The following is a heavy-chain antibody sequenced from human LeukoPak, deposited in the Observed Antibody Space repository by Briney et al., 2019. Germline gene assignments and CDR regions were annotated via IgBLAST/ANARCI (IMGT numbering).Heavy chain of an antibody. CDR1: GFTFSDYY. V-gene: IGHV3-11*01. CDR2: ISSSGSTI. J-gene: IGHJ3*02. Sequence: GGSLRLSCAASGFTFSDYYMSWIRQAPGQGLEWVSYISSSGSTIYYADSVKGRFTISRDNAKNSLYLQMNSLRAEDTAVYYCARGAVLLWFGESAGDAFDIWGQGTMVTVSS. CDR3: ARGAVLLWFGESAGDAFDI. D-gene: IGHD3-10*01.